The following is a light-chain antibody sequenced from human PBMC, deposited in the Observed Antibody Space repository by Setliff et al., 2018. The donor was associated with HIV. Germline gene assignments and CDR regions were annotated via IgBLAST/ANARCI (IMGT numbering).Light chain of an antibody. CDR2: EVN. Sequence: QSALTQPASVSGSPGQPITISCTGTSSDVGSYNLVSWYQQHPGKAPKLIIYEVNKRPSGVSNRFSGSKSGNTASLTISGLQPEDETDYYCCSYTTYSTYVFGTGTKVTVL. CDR3: CSYTTYSTYV. J-gene: IGLJ1*01. CDR1: SSDVGSYNL. V-gene: IGLV2-23*02.